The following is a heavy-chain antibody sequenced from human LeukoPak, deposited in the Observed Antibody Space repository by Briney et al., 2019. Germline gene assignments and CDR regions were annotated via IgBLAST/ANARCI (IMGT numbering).Heavy chain of an antibody. Sequence: GGSLRVSCVASGFTFSSYAMSWVRQAPGKGLEWVSTISGSGGSTHYADSVKGRFTISRDNSMNTLYLHMSSLRPEDTAVYYCAKDNAAAAGNWNYYYGMDVWGQGTTVTVSS. CDR2: ISGSGGST. J-gene: IGHJ6*02. CDR1: GFTFSSYA. V-gene: IGHV3-23*01. D-gene: IGHD6-25*01. CDR3: AKDNAAAAGNWNYYYGMDV.